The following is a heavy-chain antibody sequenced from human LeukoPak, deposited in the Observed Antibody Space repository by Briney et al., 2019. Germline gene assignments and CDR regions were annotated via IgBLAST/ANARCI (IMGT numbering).Heavy chain of an antibody. CDR3: ARDSLPYDYVWGSYRFFDP. CDR2: ISSSGSTI. Sequence: GGSLRLSYAASGFTFSSYEMIWVRQAPGKGLEWVSYISSSGSTIYYADSVKGRFTISRDNAKNSLYLQMNSLRAEDTAVYYCARDSLPYDYVWGSYRFFDPWGQGTLVTVSS. J-gene: IGHJ5*02. CDR1: GFTFSSYE. V-gene: IGHV3-48*03. D-gene: IGHD3-16*02.